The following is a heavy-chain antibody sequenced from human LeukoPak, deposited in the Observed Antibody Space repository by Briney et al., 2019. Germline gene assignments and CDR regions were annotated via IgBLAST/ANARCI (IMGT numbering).Heavy chain of an antibody. D-gene: IGHD6-13*01. V-gene: IGHV4-30-4*08. CDR3: AIGIAAAGTFDY. CDR2: IYYSGST. CDR1: GGSISSGDYY. Sequence: SETLSLTCTVSGGSISSGDYYWSWIRQPPGKGLEWIGYIYYSGSTYYNPSLKSRVTISVDTSKDQFSLKLSSVTAADTAVYYCAIGIAAAGTFDYWGQGTLVTVSS. J-gene: IGHJ4*02.